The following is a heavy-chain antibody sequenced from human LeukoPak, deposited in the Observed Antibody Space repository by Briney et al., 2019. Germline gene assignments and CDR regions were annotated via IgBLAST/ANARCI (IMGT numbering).Heavy chain of an antibody. D-gene: IGHD3-10*01. CDR2: IYTSGSP. CDR3: ARLKYYWFDP. V-gene: IGHV4-4*09. Sequence: SGALSLTCTVSGGSIISYYWSWIRQPPGKGLEWIGYIYTSGSPTYNPSRKSRVTISVAPSKNQFSLKLSSVTAADTAVYYCARLKYYWFDPWGQGTLVTVSS. CDR1: GGSIISYY. J-gene: IGHJ5*02.